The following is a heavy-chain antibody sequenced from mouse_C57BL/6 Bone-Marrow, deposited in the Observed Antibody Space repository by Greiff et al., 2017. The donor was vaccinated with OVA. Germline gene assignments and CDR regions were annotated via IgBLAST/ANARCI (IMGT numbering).Heavy chain of an antibody. CDR3: TTFYYDYDNY. Sequence: EVQRVESGAELVRPGASVKLSCTASGFNIKDDYMHWVKQRPEQGLEWIGWIDPENGDTEYASKFQGKATITADTSSNTAYLQLSSLTSEDTAVYYCTTFYYDYDNYWGQGTTLTVSS. CDR1: GFNIKDDY. J-gene: IGHJ2*01. CDR2: IDPENGDT. D-gene: IGHD2-4*01. V-gene: IGHV14-4*01.